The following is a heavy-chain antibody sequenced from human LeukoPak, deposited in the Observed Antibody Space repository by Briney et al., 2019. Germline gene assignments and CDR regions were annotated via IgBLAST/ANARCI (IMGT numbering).Heavy chain of an antibody. V-gene: IGHV3-21*01. CDR2: ISSSSSYI. J-gene: IGHJ3*02. CDR3: ARARMATGYSTDAFDI. CDR1: GFTFSSYS. Sequence: GGSLRLSCAASGFTFSSYSMNWVRQAPGKGLEWVSSISSSSSYIYYADSVKGRFTISGDNAKNSLYLQMNSLRAEDTAVYYCARARMATGYSTDAFDIWGQGTMVTVSS. D-gene: IGHD5-24*01.